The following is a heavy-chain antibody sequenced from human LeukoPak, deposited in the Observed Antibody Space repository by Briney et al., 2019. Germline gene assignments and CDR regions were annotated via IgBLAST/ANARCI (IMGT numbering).Heavy chain of an antibody. CDR1: RFTFSNYW. V-gene: IGHV3-7*01. D-gene: IGHD5-12*01. CDR3: ARDPSDSGYDFDY. CDR2: IKPDGSEK. Sequence: PGGSLRLSCAASRFTFSNYWMSWVRQAPGKGLEWVANIKPDGSEKYYVDSVKGRFTISRDNVKNSLYLQMSSLRAEDTAVYYCARDPSDSGYDFDYWGQGTLVTVSS. J-gene: IGHJ4*02.